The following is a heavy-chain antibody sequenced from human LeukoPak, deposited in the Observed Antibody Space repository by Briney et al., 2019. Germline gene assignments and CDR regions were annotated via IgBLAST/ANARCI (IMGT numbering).Heavy chain of an antibody. CDR2: IYYSGST. V-gene: IGHV4-31*03. D-gene: IGHD3-10*01. CDR3: ARRSKDYYGSGPTVDFDY. Sequence: SETLSLTCTVSGGSISSGGYYWSWIRQHPGKGLEWIGYIYYSGSTYYNPSLKSRVTISVDTSKNQFSLKLSSVTAADTVVYYCARRSKDYYGSGPTVDFDYWGQGTLVTVSS. CDR1: GGSISSGGYY. J-gene: IGHJ4*02.